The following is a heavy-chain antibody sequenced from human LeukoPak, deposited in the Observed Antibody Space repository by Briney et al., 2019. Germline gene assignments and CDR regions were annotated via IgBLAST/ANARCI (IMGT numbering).Heavy chain of an antibody. CDR2: IYYSGST. Sequence: SETLSLTCTVSGGSISSSSYYWGWIRQPPGKGLEWIGSIYYSGSTYYNPSLKSRVTISVDTSKNQFSLKLSSVTAADTAVYYCVIGPYYYVFDYWGQGTLVTVSS. CDR1: GGSISSSSYY. CDR3: VIGPYYYVFDY. J-gene: IGHJ4*02. V-gene: IGHV4-39*01. D-gene: IGHD3-22*01.